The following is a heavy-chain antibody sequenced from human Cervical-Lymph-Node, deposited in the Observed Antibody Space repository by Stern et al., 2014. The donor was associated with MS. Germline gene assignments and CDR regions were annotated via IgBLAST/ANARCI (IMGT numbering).Heavy chain of an antibody. J-gene: IGHJ6*02. CDR3: AKDMALRYSDWSEAMDV. CDR1: GFTFDDYA. Sequence: EVQLVESGGGLVQPGRSLRLSWAASGFTFDDYAMHWVPQAPGQGLEWVSGISWNTVSVTYADSVKGRFTISRDNAKNSLYLEMNSLRVEDTALYYCAKDMALRYSDWSEAMDVWGQGTTVTVS. V-gene: IGHV3-9*01. CDR2: ISWNTVSV. D-gene: IGHD3-9*01.